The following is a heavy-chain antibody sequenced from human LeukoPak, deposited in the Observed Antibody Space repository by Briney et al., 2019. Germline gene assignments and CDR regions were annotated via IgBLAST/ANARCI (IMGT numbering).Heavy chain of an antibody. D-gene: IGHD2-15*01. J-gene: IGHJ5*02. Sequence: SETLSLTCAVSGGSISSGGYSWSWIRQPPGKGLEWIGYIYHSGSTYYNPSLKSRVTISVDRSKNQFSLKLSSVTAADTAVYYCARAATSPGRNWFDPWGQGTLVTVS. V-gene: IGHV4-30-2*01. CDR1: GGSISSGGYS. CDR2: IYHSGST. CDR3: ARAATSPGRNWFDP.